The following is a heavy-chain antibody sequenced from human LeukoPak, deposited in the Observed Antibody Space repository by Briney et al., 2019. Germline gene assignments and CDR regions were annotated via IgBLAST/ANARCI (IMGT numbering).Heavy chain of an antibody. CDR1: GYTFTGYY. Sequence: ASVKVSCKASGYTFTGYYMHWVRQAPGRGLEWMGWINPNSGGTNYAQKFQGRVTMTRDTSISTAYMELSRLRSDDTAVYYCARDRYYYGSGNYRLFDYWGQGTLVTVSS. V-gene: IGHV1-2*02. CDR3: ARDRYYYGSGNYRLFDY. CDR2: INPNSGGT. J-gene: IGHJ4*02. D-gene: IGHD3-10*01.